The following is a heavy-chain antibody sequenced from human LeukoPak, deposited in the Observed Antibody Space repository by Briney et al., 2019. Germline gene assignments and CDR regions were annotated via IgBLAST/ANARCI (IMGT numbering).Heavy chain of an antibody. CDR3: AKDQGGSPDY. CDR2: IRYDGSNK. D-gene: IGHD1-26*01. CDR1: GFTFSSYG. V-gene: IGHV3-30*02. Sequence: PGGSLRLSCAASGFTFSSYGMHWVRQAPGKGLEWVAFIRYDGSNKYYEDSVNGRFTVSRDNSKNTLYLQMNSLRAEDTAVYYCAKDQGGSPDYWGQGTLVTVSS. J-gene: IGHJ4*02.